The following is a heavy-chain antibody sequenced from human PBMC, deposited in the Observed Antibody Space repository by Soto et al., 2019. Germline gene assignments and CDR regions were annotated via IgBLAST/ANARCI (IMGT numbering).Heavy chain of an antibody. V-gene: IGHV1-46*01. CDR1: GYTFTSYY. J-gene: IGHJ6*02. D-gene: IGHD6-13*01. Sequence: ASVKVSCKASGYTFTSYYMHWVRQAPGQGLEWMGIINPSGGSTSYAQKFQGSVTMTRDTSTSTVYMELRSLRSDDTAVYYCARDGHRDSSSWTRTNYYYYGMDVWGQGTTVTVSS. CDR2: INPSGGST. CDR3: ARDGHRDSSSWTRTNYYYYGMDV.